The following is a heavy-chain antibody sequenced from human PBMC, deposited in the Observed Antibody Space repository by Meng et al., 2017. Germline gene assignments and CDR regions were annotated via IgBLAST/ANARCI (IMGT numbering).Heavy chain of an antibody. J-gene: IGHJ4*02. CDR3: ARDFAGGDYSYFDY. V-gene: IGHV3-74*01. CDR2: INSDGNLI. Sequence: GESLKISCAASGFTFRNYWMHWVRQAPGKGLVWVSRINSDGNLISYADSVKGRFTISRDNAKNTLYLQMHSLRAEDTAVYYCARDFAGGDYSYFDYWGQGTLVTVSS. CDR1: GFTFRNYW. D-gene: IGHD2-21*02.